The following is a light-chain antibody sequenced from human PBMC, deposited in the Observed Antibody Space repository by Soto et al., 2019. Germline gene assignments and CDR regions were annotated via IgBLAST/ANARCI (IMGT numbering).Light chain of an antibody. V-gene: IGKV1-39*01. CDR2: EAS. CDR3: QQTYSPPAT. J-gene: IGKJ1*01. CDR1: QSIDTH. Sequence: DIGMTQSPSSLSASVGERVTIACRASQSIDTHLNWYQQHPGKAPNALIYEASNLQSGVPSRFSGSGSGTVFTLSISGLQPDVSATYYCQQTYSPPATFGQGTKVEIK.